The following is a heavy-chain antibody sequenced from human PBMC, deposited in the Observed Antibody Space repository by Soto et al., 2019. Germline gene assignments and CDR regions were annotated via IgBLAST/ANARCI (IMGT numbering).Heavy chain of an antibody. CDR3: AKDMSSSWYYYYYGMDV. CDR1: GFTFSSYG. J-gene: IGHJ6*02. Sequence: QVQLVESGGGVVQPGRSLRLSCAASGFTFSSYGMHWVRQAPGKGLEWVAVISYDGSNEYYADSVKGRFTISRDNSKNTLYLQMNSLRAEDTAVYYCAKDMSSSWYYYYYGMDVWGQGTTVTVSS. CDR2: ISYDGSNE. V-gene: IGHV3-30*18. D-gene: IGHD6-13*01.